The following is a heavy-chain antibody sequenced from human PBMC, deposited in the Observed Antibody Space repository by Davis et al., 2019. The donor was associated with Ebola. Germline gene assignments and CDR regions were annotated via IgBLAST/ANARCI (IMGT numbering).Heavy chain of an antibody. CDR3: ARALSSSWFEFDY. Sequence: GESLKISCAASGFTFSSYWMSWVRQAPGKGLEWVSYISSSGSTIYYADSVKGRFTISRDNAKNTLYLQMNSLRAEDTAVYYCARALSSSWFEFDYWGQGTLVTVSS. J-gene: IGHJ4*02. V-gene: IGHV3-48*04. CDR1: GFTFSSYW. D-gene: IGHD6-13*01. CDR2: ISSSGSTI.